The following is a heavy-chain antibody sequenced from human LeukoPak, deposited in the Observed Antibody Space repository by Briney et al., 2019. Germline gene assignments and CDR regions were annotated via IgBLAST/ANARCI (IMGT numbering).Heavy chain of an antibody. Sequence: GGSLRLSCAASGFSFSSYGMSWVRQAPGKGLEWVSAISGSGGSTYYADSVKGRFTISRDNSKNTLSLQMNSLRAEDTAVYYCARHVSDAFDIWGQGTMVTVSS. CDR1: GFSFSSYG. J-gene: IGHJ3*02. D-gene: IGHD5/OR15-5a*01. CDR2: ISGSGGST. CDR3: ARHVSDAFDI. V-gene: IGHV3-23*01.